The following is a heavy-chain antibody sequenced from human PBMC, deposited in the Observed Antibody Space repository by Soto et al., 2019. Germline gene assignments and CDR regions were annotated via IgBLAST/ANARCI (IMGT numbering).Heavy chain of an antibody. CDR3: ARDPIAVATRTDY. V-gene: IGHV1-8*01. CDR2: MNPNSGNT. D-gene: IGHD6-19*01. J-gene: IGHJ4*02. Sequence: ASVKVSCKASGYTFTSYDINWVRQATGQGLEWMGWMNPNSGNTGYAQKFQGRVTMTRNTSISTAYMELSSLRSEDTAVYYCARDPIAVATRTDYWGQGTLVTVSS. CDR1: GYTFTSYD.